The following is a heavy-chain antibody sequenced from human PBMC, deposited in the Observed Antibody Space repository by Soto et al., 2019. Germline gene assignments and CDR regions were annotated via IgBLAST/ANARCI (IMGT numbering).Heavy chain of an antibody. CDR3: ARLYCSSTSCPNWFDP. D-gene: IGHD2-2*01. CDR2: IDPSDSYT. V-gene: IGHV5-10-1*01. CDR1: GYSFTSYW. Sequence: PGESLKISCKGSGYSFTSYWISWVRQMPGKGLEWMGRIDPSDSYTNYSPSFQGHVTISADKSISTAYLQWSSLKASDTAMYYCARLYCSSTSCPNWFDPWGQGTLVTV. J-gene: IGHJ5*02.